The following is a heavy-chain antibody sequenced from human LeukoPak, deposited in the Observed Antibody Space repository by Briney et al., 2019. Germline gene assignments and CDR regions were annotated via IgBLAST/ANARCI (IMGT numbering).Heavy chain of an antibody. CDR1: GFTFSSYG. CDR2: ITGSGGGT. J-gene: IGHJ4*02. CDR3: AKDIGPVAATLRVFDY. V-gene: IGHV3-23*01. D-gene: IGHD2-15*01. Sequence: GGSLRLSCAASGFTFSSYGMSWVRQAPGKGLEWVSTITGSGGGTFYADSVKGHFTISRDNSKNTLYLQVNSLRAEDTAVYYCAKDIGPVAATLRVFDYWGQGTLVTVSS.